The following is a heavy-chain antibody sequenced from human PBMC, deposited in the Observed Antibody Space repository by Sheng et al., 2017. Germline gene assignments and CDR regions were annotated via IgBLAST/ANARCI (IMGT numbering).Heavy chain of an antibody. J-gene: IGHJ3*02. Sequence: QVQLQESGPGLVKAFRRPCPSPALSLVAPSVVTTGSGSGSPPGRDWSGLGVSIPVGAPTTTPPSKSRVTMSVDTSKNQFSLKLSSVTAADTAVYYCARDRVHTNGSGGWVGDAFDIWGQGTMVTVSS. D-gene: IGHD3-10*01. CDR1: VAPSVVTT. CDR3: ARDRVHTNGSGGWVGDAFDI. V-gene: IGHV4-4*07. CDR2: SIPVGAP.